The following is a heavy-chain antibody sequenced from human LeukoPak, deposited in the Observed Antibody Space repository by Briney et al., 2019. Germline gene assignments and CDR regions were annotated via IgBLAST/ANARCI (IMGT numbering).Heavy chain of an antibody. D-gene: IGHD6-19*01. CDR1: GFTFTSYA. J-gene: IGHJ4*02. CDR2: ISAGGENT. V-gene: IGHV3-23*01. CDR3: AKSEGSSSARRFDY. Sequence: LAGESLRLSCAASGFTFTSYAMSWVRQAPGKGLEWVPAISAGGENTDYADSVKSRFTISRDNSKNTLYLQVNSLRAEDTAAYYCAKSEGSSSARRFDYWGQGTLVTVSS.